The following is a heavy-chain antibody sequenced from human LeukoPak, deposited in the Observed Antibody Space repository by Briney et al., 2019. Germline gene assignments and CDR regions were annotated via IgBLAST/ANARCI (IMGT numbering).Heavy chain of an antibody. D-gene: IGHD3-16*01. V-gene: IGHV4-59*01. CDR1: GGSISSYY. Sequence: SETLSLACTVSGGSISSYYWSWIRQPPGKGLEWIGYIYYSGSTNYNPSLQSRVTISLDTSRNQFSLKLSSVTAADTAVYYCARGGLLRNWFDPWGQGTLVTVSS. CDR2: IYYSGST. CDR3: ARGGLLRNWFDP. J-gene: IGHJ5*02.